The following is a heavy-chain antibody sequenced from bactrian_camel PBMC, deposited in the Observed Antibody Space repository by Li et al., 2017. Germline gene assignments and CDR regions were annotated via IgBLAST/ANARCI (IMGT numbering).Heavy chain of an antibody. Sequence: VQLVESGGGSAQAGGSLRLSCEASGDTRTLNYMAWFRKAPGKEREGVACIYIDTDITTYDASVKGRFTISQDYAKNTLYLQMNSLKPEDTAMYYCATDPAGVTWWRGCRDDTVDYNQWGQGTQVTVS. J-gene: IGHJ4*01. D-gene: IGHD3*01. CDR1: GDTRTLNY. CDR3: ATDPAGVTWWRGCRDDTVDYNQ. CDR2: IYIDTDIT. V-gene: IGHV3S54*01.